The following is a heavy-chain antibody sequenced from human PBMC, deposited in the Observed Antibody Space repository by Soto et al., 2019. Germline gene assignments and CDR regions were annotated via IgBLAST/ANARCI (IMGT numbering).Heavy chain of an antibody. V-gene: IGHV4-39*01. J-gene: IGHJ4*02. D-gene: IGHD2-15*01. CDR3: ASESATPRAPVGD. CDR2: IHYSGST. Sequence: PSETLSLTCTVSGGSISSSNYYLGWIRQPPGKGLEWIGSIHYSGSTYYNSSLKSRVTISVDTSKNQFSLKLSSVTAADTAVYYCASESATPRAPVGDWGQGTLVTVSS. CDR1: GGSISSSNYY.